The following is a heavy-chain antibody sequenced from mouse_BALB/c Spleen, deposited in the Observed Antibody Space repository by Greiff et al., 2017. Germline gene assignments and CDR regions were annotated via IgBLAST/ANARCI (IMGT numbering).Heavy chain of an antibody. J-gene: IGHJ3*01. CDR2: ISSGGSYT. D-gene: IGHD2-10*02. Sequence: EVKLVESGGGLVKPGGSLKLSCAASGFTFSSYTMSWVRQTPEKRLEWVATISSGGSYTYYPDSVKGRFTISRDNAKNTLYLQMSSLKSEDTAMYYCTRGEEYGNYVPFAYWGQGTLVTVSA. CDR3: TRGEEYGNYVPFAY. CDR1: GFTFSSYT. V-gene: IGHV5-6-4*01.